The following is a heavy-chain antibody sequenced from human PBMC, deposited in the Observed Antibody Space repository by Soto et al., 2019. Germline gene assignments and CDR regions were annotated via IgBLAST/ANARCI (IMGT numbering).Heavy chain of an antibody. D-gene: IGHD3-10*01. J-gene: IGHJ6*02. CDR2: ISGSGGST. V-gene: IGHV3-23*01. CDR1: GFTFSSYA. CDR3: AKDLVVPPPFYYYYGMDV. Sequence: GGSLSLSCAASGFTFSSYAMSWVRQAPGKGLEWVSAISGSGGSTYYADSVKGRFTISRDNSKNTLYLQMNSLRAEDTAVYYCAKDLVVPPPFYYYYGMDVWGQGTTVTVSS.